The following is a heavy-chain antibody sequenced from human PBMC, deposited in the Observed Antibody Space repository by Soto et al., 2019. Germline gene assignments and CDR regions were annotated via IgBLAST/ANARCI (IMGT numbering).Heavy chain of an antibody. J-gene: IGHJ6*02. CDR2: INHSGST. CDR3: ARRKGITMVRGAKIMDV. D-gene: IGHD3-10*01. V-gene: IGHV4-34*01. Sequence: SETLSLTCAVYGGSFSGYYWSWIRQPPGKGLEWIGEINHSGSTNYNPSLKSRVTISVGTSKNQFSLKLSSVTAADTAVYYCARRKGITMVRGAKIMDVWGQGTTVTV. CDR1: GGSFSGYY.